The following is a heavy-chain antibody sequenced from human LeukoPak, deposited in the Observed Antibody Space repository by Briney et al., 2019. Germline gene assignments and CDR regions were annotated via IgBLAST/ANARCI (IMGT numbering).Heavy chain of an antibody. CDR3: AKESTAEVVVPDAFDI. D-gene: IGHD3-22*01. J-gene: IGHJ3*02. CDR2: ISGSGGST. Sequence: GGSLRLSCAASGFTFSSYAMSWVRQAPGKGLEWVSAISGSGGSTYYADSVKGRFTISRDNSKNTLYLQMNSLRAEDTAVYYCAKESTAEVVVPDAFDIWGQGTMVTVSS. V-gene: IGHV3-23*01. CDR1: GFTFSSYA.